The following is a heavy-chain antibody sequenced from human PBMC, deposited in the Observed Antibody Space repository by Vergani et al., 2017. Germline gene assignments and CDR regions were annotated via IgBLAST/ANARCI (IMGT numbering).Heavy chain of an antibody. CDR2: ISVSGVNT. J-gene: IGHJ6*02. Sequence: EVQLLESGGNLIQPGGSLRLSCGASGFTFSSYAMTWVRLAPGKGLQWVSAISVSGVNTFYTDSVKGRFTISRDNSKDTLYLQMNSMRVEDTAIYYCAKARDPNCKGGNCYSYYYGLDLWGQGTTVTVSS. D-gene: IGHD2-21*01. CDR1: GFTFSSYA. CDR3: AKARDPNCKGGNCYSYYYGLDL. V-gene: IGHV3-23*01.